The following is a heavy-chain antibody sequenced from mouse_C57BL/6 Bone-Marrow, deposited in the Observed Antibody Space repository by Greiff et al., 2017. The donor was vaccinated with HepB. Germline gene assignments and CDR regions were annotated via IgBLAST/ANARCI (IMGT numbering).Heavy chain of an antibody. V-gene: IGHV8-8*01. CDR1: GFSLSTFGMG. CDR3: ARIETGPYWYFDV. J-gene: IGHJ1*03. Sequence: ESGPGILQPSQTLSLTCSFSGFSLSTFGMGVGWIRQPSGKGLEWLAHIWWDDDKYYNPALKSRLTISKDTSKNQVFLKIANVDTADTSTYYWARIETGPYWYFDVWGTGTTVTVSS. D-gene: IGHD4-1*01. CDR2: IWWDDDK.